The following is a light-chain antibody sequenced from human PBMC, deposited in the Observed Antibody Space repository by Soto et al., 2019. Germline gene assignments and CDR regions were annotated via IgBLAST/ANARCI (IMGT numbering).Light chain of an antibody. CDR3: QQYGSSSYT. V-gene: IGKV3-20*01. CDR2: GAS. CDR1: QSVSSSY. J-gene: IGKJ2*01. Sequence: EIVLTQSPGTLSLSPGERATLSCRASQSVSSSYLAWYQQKPGQAPRLLSYGASSRATGIPDRFSGSGSGTDFTLTISRLEPEDFGVYYCQQYGSSSYTFGQGTKLEIK.